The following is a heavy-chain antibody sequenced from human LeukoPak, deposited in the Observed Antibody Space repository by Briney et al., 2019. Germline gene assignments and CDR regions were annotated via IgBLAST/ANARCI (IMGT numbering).Heavy chain of an antibody. V-gene: IGHV1-18*01. CDR3: ARLALASYDSSGKGIINWFDP. J-gene: IGHJ5*02. D-gene: IGHD3-22*01. CDR2: ISAYNGNT. Sequence: ASVKVSCKASGYTFTSYGISWVRQAPGQGLEWMGWISAYNGNTNYAQKLQGRGTMTTDTSTSTAYMELRSLRSDDTAVYYCARLALASYDSSGKGIINWFDPWDQGTLVTVSS. CDR1: GYTFTSYG.